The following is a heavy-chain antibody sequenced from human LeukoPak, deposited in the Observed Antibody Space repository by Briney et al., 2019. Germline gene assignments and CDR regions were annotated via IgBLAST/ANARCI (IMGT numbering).Heavy chain of an antibody. CDR1: GFTFSSYG. Sequence: GGSLRLSCAASGFTFSSYGMHWARQAPGKGLEWVAVIWYDGSNKYYADSVKGRFTISRDNSKSSLYLQMDSLRTEDTALYYCAKDLGLLAVADPFDYWGQGTLVTVSS. CDR3: AKDLGLLAVADPFDY. J-gene: IGHJ4*02. D-gene: IGHD6-19*01. V-gene: IGHV3-33*03. CDR2: IWYDGSNK.